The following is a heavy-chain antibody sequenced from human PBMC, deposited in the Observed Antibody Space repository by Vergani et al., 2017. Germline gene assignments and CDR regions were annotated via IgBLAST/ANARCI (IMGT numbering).Heavy chain of an antibody. J-gene: IGHJ3*02. D-gene: IGHD6-13*01. Sequence: QVQLVQSGAEVKKPGASVKVSCKVSGYTLPELSMHWVRQAPGKGLEWMGGFDPEDGETIYAQKFQGRVTMTEDTSTDTAYMELSSLRSEDTAVYYCATTVFGSVSSSPDAFDIWGQGTMVTVSS. V-gene: IGHV1-24*01. CDR2: FDPEDGET. CDR3: ATTVFGSVSSSPDAFDI. CDR1: GYTLPELS.